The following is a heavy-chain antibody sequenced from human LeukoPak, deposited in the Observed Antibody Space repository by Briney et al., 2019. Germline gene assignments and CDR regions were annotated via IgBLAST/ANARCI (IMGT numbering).Heavy chain of an antibody. V-gene: IGHV4-39*01. Sequence: SSETLSLTCTVSGGSISSGGYYWSWIRQPPGKGLEWIGSIYYSGSTYYNPSLKSRVTISVDTSKNQFSLKLSSVTAADTAVYYCARQRPAHDFWSGYSFDYYYYYYMDVWGKGTTVTVSS. CDR3: ARQRPAHDFWSGYSFDYYYYYYMDV. D-gene: IGHD3-3*01. CDR1: GGSISSGGYY. CDR2: IYYSGST. J-gene: IGHJ6*03.